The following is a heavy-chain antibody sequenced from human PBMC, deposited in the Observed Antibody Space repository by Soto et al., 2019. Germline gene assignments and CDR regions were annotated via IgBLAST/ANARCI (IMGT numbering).Heavy chain of an antibody. CDR2: IYHSGST. V-gene: IGHV4-30-2*01. J-gene: IGHJ4*02. Sequence: QLQLQESGSGLVKPSQTLSLTCAVSGGSISSGGYSWSWIRQPPGKGLEWIGYIYHSGSTYYNPSLKSRVTLSVDRSKNQFSLKLSSVTAADTAVYYCARRTYYYDSSGYYERSAWFDYWGQGTLVTVSS. CDR3: ARRTYYYDSSGYYERSAWFDY. D-gene: IGHD3-22*01. CDR1: GGSISSGGYS.